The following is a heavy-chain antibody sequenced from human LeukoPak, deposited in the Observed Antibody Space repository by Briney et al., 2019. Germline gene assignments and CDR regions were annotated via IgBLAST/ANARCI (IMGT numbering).Heavy chain of an antibody. CDR2: INHSGST. V-gene: IGHV4-34*01. D-gene: IGHD3-22*01. CDR1: GGSFSGYY. Sequence: SETLSLTCAVYGGSFSGYYWSWIRQPPGKGLEWIGEINHSGSTNYNPSLKSRVTISVDTSKNQFSLKLSSVTAADTAVYYCARDPDYYDSSGPNWFDHWGQGTLVTVSS. CDR3: ARDPDYYDSSGPNWFDH. J-gene: IGHJ5*02.